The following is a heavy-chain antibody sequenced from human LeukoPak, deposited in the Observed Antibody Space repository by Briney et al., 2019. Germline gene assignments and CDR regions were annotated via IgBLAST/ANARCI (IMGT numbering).Heavy chain of an antibody. V-gene: IGHV3-21*01. J-gene: IGHJ3*02. CDR2: ISVTSNDI. CDR1: GFTFSSYS. Sequence: GGSLRLSCAASGFTFSSYSLTWVRQGPGKGLEWVSSISVTSNDIYFADSVKGRFTISRDNTKNSLYLQMNSLRAEDTAVYYCARARGYSYGLDAFDIWGQGTMVTVSS. CDR3: ARARGYSYGLDAFDI. D-gene: IGHD5-12*01.